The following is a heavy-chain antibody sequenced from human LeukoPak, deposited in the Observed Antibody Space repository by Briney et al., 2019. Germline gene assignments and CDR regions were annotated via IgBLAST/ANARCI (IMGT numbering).Heavy chain of an antibody. CDR2: ISSSGSTI. CDR1: GFTFSDYY. CDR3: AGQTSYYYDSSGYDPYFDY. V-gene: IGHV3-11*04. Sequence: GGSLRLSCAASGFTFSDYYMSWIRQAPGKGLEWVSYISSSGSTIYYADSLKGRFTISRDNAKNSLYLHMNSLRAEDTAVYYCAGQTSYYYDSSGYDPYFDYWGQGTLVTVSS. D-gene: IGHD3-22*01. J-gene: IGHJ4*02.